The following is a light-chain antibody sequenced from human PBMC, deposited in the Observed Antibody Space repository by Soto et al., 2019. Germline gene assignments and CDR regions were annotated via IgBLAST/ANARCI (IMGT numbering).Light chain of an antibody. J-gene: IGKJ1*01. V-gene: IGKV1-5*03. CDR3: QQYNSYTWT. CDR2: KTS. Sequence: DIQMTQSPSTLSASVGDRVTLTCRASQSINSWLAWYQQRPGKAPKLLIYKTSSLQSGVPSRFSGSGPGTEFTLTISSLQPDDFATYYCQQYNSYTWTFGQGTKVDIK. CDR1: QSINSW.